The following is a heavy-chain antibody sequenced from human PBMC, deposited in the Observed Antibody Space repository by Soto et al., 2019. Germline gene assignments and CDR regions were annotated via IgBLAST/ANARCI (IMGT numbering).Heavy chain of an antibody. V-gene: IGHV5-51*01. J-gene: IGHJ5*02. D-gene: IGHD2-15*01. CDR1: GDDFSHYW. Sequence: PGESLTISCTSSGDDFSHYWIGWVRQMPGKGLEWMGIIYPHDFDVVNNPALQGRVTISVDKSINTAYLQWDSLRSSDTGIYYCARRLFYSTEFDPWGQGTPVTVSS. CDR3: ARRLFYSTEFDP. CDR2: IYPHDFDV.